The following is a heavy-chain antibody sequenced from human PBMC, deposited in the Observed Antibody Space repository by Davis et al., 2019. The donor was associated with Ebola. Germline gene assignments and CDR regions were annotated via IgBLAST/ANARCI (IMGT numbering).Heavy chain of an antibody. CDR2: IYGDDDK. CDR3: VHTSGSRDHGMAG. V-gene: IGHV2-5*02. CDR1: GFSFTPPGEA. D-gene: IGHD3-10*01. Sequence: SGATLVKPTQARTLTWTFSGFSFTPPGEAVGWTRQPPKKSLELLELIYGDDDKRYNPSLESRLTITKDSSKNQVVLTVTNVDPVDTATYYCVHTSGSRDHGMAGWGQWTPVIVSS. J-gene: IGHJ6*02.